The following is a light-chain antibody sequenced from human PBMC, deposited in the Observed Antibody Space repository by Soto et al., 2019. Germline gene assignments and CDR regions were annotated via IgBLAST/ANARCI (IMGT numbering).Light chain of an antibody. J-gene: IGKJ1*01. CDR1: QSVGDN. Sequence: VMTQSAAALSVYQGERVTLSCRSSQSVGDNLAWFQQKPGQRPRLLIYGASTRATGIPVRFSGSGSETDFTLTISRLEPEDFAVYYCQQYGSSPWTFGQGTKVDIK. CDR2: GAS. CDR3: QQYGSSPWT. V-gene: IGKV3-20*01.